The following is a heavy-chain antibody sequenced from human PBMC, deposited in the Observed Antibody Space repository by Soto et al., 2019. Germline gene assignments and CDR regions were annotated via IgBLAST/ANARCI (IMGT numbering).Heavy chain of an antibody. CDR1: GFTFSSYG. D-gene: IGHD3-22*01. V-gene: IGHV3-33*01. Sequence: QVQLVESGGGVVQPGRSLRLSCAASGFTFSSYGMHWVRQAPGKGLEWVAVIWYDGSNKYYADSVKGRFTISRDNSKNTLYLQMNSLRAEDTAVYYCAREENYYDSSGYYYVPMPGVWGQGTTVTVSS. J-gene: IGHJ6*02. CDR3: AREENYYDSSGYYYVPMPGV. CDR2: IWYDGSNK.